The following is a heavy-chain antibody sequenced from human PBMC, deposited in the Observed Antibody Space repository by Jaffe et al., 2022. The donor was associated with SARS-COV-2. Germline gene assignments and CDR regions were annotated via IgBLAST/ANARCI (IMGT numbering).Heavy chain of an antibody. V-gene: IGHV3-23*01. J-gene: IGHJ3*02. D-gene: IGHD3-3*01. CDR1: GFTFSSYA. CDR2: ISGSGGST. CDR3: AKGATIFGVVTYAFDI. Sequence: EVQLLESGGGLVQPGGSLRLSCAASGFTFSSYAMSWVRQAPGKGLEWVSAISGSGGSTYYADSVKGRFTISRDNSKNTLYLQMNSLRAEDTAVYYCAKGATIFGVVTYAFDIWGQGTMVTVSS.